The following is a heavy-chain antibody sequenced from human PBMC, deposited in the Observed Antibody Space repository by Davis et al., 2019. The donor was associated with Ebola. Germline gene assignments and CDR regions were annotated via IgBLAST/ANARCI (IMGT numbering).Heavy chain of an antibody. J-gene: IGHJ4*02. Sequence: SETLSLTCTVSGASISRTTNYYWGWIRQSPGKGLEWIGSIYYSGNTYYSPSLRSRVTMSVDSSKNQFSLELSSVTAADTAIYYCARRNYYYEHFWGQGILVTVSS. V-gene: IGHV4-39*01. D-gene: IGHD3-22*01. CDR1: GASISRTTNYY. CDR3: ARRNYYYEHF. CDR2: IYYSGNT.